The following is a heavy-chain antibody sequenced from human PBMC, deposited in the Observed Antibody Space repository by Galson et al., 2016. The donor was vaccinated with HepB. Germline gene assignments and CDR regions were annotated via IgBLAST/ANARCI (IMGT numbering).Heavy chain of an antibody. CDR2: VSGSDDYST. D-gene: IGHD6-13*01. J-gene: IGHJ4*02. Sequence: SLRLSCAASGFTFSSCALSWVRQAPGKGLEWVSAVSGSDDYSTYYADSVKGRFTISRDNSKSTMYLQMKSLTVEDTALYYCAGQYSSTWASFDYWGQGTMVTVSS. CDR1: GFTFSSCA. V-gene: IGHV3-23*01. CDR3: AGQYSSTWASFDY.